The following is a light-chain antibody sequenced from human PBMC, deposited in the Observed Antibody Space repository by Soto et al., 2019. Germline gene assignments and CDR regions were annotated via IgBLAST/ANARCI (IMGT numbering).Light chain of an antibody. CDR1: PSVTNF. CDR3: QQRSNWPPQIT. J-gene: IGKJ5*01. CDR2: GAF. Sequence: EIVFTQSPATLSLSPGERATLSCRASPSVTNFLAWYQQKPGQAPRLLIYGAFNRATGIPARFSGSGSGTDFTLTISSLEPEDFAVYYCQQRSNWPPQITFGQGTRLEI. V-gene: IGKV3-11*01.